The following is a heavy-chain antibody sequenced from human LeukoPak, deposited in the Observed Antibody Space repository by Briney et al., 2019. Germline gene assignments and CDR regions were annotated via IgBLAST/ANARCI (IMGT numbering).Heavy chain of an antibody. CDR2: INHRGTT. Sequence: SQTLSLTCTVSGDSIRTSDHYWAWLRQHTGKGPETIGFINHRGTTNHNPSLKNRVAISVDASKNQFSLRLSSMTAADTAVYFCARGGNRFGGFYFDYWGQGILVTVSS. V-gene: IGHV4-31*03. D-gene: IGHD3-10*01. CDR3: ARGGNRFGGFYFDY. J-gene: IGHJ4*02. CDR1: GDSIRTSDHY.